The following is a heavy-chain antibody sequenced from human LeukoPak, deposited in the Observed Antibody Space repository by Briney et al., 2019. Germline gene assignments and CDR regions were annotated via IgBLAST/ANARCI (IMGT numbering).Heavy chain of an antibody. CDR2: NIYHQGNK. CDR1: VFTFKNYA. V-gene: IGHV3-23*01. CDR3: ATAKLEPAGTGAFDI. D-gene: IGHD6-19*01. J-gene: IGHJ3*02. Sequence: GVSVSLSCTTSVFTFKNYAMIWLRHARGGGLEWVSNIYHQGNKPYEDSVKDGYHISRETSNNSLYMQMKTLRAEDTALYYCATAKLEPAGTGAFDIWGPGTVVTVSS.